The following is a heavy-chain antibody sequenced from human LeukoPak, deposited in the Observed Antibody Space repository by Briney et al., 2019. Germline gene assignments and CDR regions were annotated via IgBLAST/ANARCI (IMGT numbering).Heavy chain of an antibody. CDR2: FSHTGSP. V-gene: IGHV4-34*01. J-gene: IGHJ4*02. D-gene: IGHD3-10*01. CDR3: VRPRLLFGSGPILV. Sequence: SETLSLTCTVSGYSVSSGYSWTWIRQPPGKGLEWIGEFSHTGSPIYNPSLKSRVNISIDTSKNQFSLRLTSVTAADTAVYFCVRPRLLFGSGPILVWGQGTLVTVSS. CDR1: GYSVSSGYS.